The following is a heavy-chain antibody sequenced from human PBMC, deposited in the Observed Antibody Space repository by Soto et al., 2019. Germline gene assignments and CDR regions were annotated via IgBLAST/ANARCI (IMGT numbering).Heavy chain of an antibody. CDR1: GYTFTSYA. CDR2: INAGNGNT. CDR3: ARDQWSGWSYYYGMDV. D-gene: IGHD6-19*01. V-gene: IGHV1-3*01. Sequence: SSVKVSCKASGYTFTSYAMHWVRQAPGQRLEWMGWINAGNGNTKYSQKFQGRVTITRDTSASTAYMELSSLRSEDTAVYYCARDQWSGWSYYYGMDVWGQGTTVTASS. J-gene: IGHJ6*02.